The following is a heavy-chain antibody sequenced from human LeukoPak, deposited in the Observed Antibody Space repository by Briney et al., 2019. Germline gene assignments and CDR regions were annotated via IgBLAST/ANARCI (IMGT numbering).Heavy chain of an antibody. Sequence: PGGSLRLSCAASGFTFSSCSMNWVRQAPGKGLEWVSYISSSSSTIYYADSVKGRFTISRDNAKNSLYLQMNSLRDEDTAVYYCARGDDCGGDCYPNWFDPWGQGTLVTVSS. D-gene: IGHD2-21*01. CDR3: ARGDDCGGDCYPNWFDP. V-gene: IGHV3-48*02. CDR2: ISSSSSTI. CDR1: GFTFSSCS. J-gene: IGHJ5*02.